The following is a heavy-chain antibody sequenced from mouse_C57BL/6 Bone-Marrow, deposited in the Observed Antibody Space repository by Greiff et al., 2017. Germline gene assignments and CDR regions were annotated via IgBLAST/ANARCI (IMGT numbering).Heavy chain of an antibody. D-gene: IGHD2-1*01. CDR1: GYTFTDYN. Sequence: VQLQQSGPELVKPGASVKMSCKASGYTFTDYNMHWVKQSHGKSLEWIGYINPNNGGTSYNQKFKGKATLTVNKSSSTAYMELRSLTSEDSAVYYGASYGSYAYCYAMDYWGQGTSVTVSS. CDR3: ASYGSYAYCYAMDY. CDR2: INPNNGGT. V-gene: IGHV1-22*01. J-gene: IGHJ4*01.